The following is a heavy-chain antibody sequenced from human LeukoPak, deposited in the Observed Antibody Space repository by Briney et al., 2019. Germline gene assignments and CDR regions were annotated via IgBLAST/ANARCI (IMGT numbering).Heavy chain of an antibody. CDR3: AKGLYYYDSSGSYYFDY. D-gene: IGHD3-22*01. CDR1: GFTFSSYA. V-gene: IGHV3-23*01. CDR2: ISGSGGST. J-gene: IGHJ4*02. Sequence: GGSLRLSCAASGFTFSSYAMSWVRQAPGKGLEWVSAISGSGGSTYCADSVKGRFTISRDNSKNTLYLQMNSLRAEDTAVYYCAKGLYYYDSSGSYYFDYWGQGTLATVSS.